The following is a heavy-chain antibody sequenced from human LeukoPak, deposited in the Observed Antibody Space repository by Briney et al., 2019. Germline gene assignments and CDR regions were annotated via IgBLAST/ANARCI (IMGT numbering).Heavy chain of an antibody. CDR1: GGSISSDGFY. Sequence: SETLSLTCTVSGGSISSDGFYWSWVRQHPGKGLEWIGYISYSGSTYYNPSLKSRVSVSLDTSKSQFSLKLTSVTAADTDVYFCASGPSYSDFWGQGTLVTVSS. V-gene: IGHV4-31*03. J-gene: IGHJ4*02. D-gene: IGHD1-1*01. CDR3: ASGPSYSDF. CDR2: ISYSGST.